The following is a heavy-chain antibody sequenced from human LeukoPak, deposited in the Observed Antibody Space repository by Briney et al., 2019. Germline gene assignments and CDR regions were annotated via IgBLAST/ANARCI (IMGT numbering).Heavy chain of an antibody. CDR2: IKSKTDGGTT. CDR3: TTGVYGPRRYFDY. D-gene: IGHD2-8*01. J-gene: IGHJ4*02. CDR1: GFTFSSYW. V-gene: IGHV3-15*01. Sequence: GGSLRLSCAASGFTFSSYWMFWVRQAPGKGLEWVGRIKSKTDGGTTDYAAPVKGRFTISRDDSKNTLYLQMNSLKTEDTAVYYCTTGVYGPRRYFDYWGQGTLVTVSS.